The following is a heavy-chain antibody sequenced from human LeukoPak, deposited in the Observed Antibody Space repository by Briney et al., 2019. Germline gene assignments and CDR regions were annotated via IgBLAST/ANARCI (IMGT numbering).Heavy chain of an antibody. V-gene: IGHV1-24*01. CDR2: FDPEDGEA. CDR3: ATDRGAAAVKGGLDY. J-gene: IGHJ4*02. D-gene: IGHD6-13*01. Sequence: ASVKVPCKVSGYTLTELSMHWVRQAPGKGLEWMGGFDPEDGEAIYAQKFQGRVTMTEDTSTDTAYMELSSLRSEDTAVYYCATDRGAAAVKGGLDYWGQGTLVTVSS. CDR1: GYTLTELS.